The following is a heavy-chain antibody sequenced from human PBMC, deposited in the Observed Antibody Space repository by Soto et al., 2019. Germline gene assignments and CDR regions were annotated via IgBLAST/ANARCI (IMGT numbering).Heavy chain of an antibody. CDR3: AGAAIHGSSWYFWFDP. CDR2: IIPLFGTT. CDR1: GGTFSRHA. J-gene: IGHJ5*02. V-gene: IGHV1-69*01. D-gene: IGHD6-13*01. Sequence: QVQLVQSGSEVKMPGSSVKVSCKTSGGTFSRHAINWVRQAPGQGLEWIGGIIPLFGTTNYAQKFKGRVTISADESTSTVYMELSGLTSEYAAVYYCAGAAIHGSSWYFWFDPWGQGTLVTVSS.